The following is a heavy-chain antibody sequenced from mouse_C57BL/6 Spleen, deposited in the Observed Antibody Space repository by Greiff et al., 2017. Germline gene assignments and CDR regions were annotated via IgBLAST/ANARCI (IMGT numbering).Heavy chain of an antibody. CDR3: ARDDYDVRAMDY. CDR1: GYTFPSYW. D-gene: IGHD2-4*01. Sequence: QVHVKQPGAELVKPGASVTMSCKASGYTFPSYWITWVKQRPGQGLEWIGDIYPGSGSTNYNEKFKSKATLTVDTSSSTAYMQRSSLTSEDSAVYYCARDDYDVRAMDYWGQGTSVTVSS. CDR2: IYPGSGST. V-gene: IGHV1-55*01. J-gene: IGHJ4*01.